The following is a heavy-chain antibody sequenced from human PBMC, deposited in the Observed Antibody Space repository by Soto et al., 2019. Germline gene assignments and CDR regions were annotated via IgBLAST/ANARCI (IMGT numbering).Heavy chain of an antibody. CDR3: AGSYCTSGVCYTNYYYYIDV. Sequence: EVQLLESGGGLVQPGGSLRLSCAASGFTFSPYAMSWVRQAPGKGLEWVSTITTSGGNTYYADSVQGRFTISRDNSKNTLYLQMNSLRAEDTVVYYCAGSYCTSGVCYTNYYYYIDVWGKGATVTVSS. D-gene: IGHD2-8*01. V-gene: IGHV3-23*01. J-gene: IGHJ6*03. CDR1: GFTFSPYA. CDR2: ITTSGGNT.